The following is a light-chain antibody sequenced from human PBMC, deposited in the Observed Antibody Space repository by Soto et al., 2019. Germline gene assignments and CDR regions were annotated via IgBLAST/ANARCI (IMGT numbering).Light chain of an antibody. V-gene: IGLV2-14*03. J-gene: IGLJ2*01. CDR1: SSDVGGYNF. CDR3: SSYTTGNTPVV. CDR2: DVT. Sequence: QSALTQPASVSGSPGQSITISCTGTSSDVGGYNFVSWYQHHPVKAPKLMIYDVTNRPSGVSNRFSGSKSGNTASLTISGLQAGDEADYYCSSYTTGNTPVVFGGGTKLTVL.